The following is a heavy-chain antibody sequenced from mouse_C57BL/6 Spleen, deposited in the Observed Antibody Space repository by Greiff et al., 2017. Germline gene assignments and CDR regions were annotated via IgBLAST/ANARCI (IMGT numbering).Heavy chain of an antibody. J-gene: IGHJ3*01. CDR1: GYTFTSYW. Sequence: QVQLQQPGAELVKPGASVKVSCKASGYTFTSYWMHWVKQRPGQGLEWIGRIHPSDSDTNYNQKFRGKATLTVDESSSTAYVQLSSLTSEDSAVYYCAADSNSAWFAYWGQGTLVTVSA. V-gene: IGHV1-74*01. D-gene: IGHD2-5*01. CDR3: AADSNSAWFAY. CDR2: IHPSDSDT.